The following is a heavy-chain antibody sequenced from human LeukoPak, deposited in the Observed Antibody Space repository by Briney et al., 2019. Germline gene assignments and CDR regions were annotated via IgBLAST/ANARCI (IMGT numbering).Heavy chain of an antibody. J-gene: IGHJ5*02. Sequence: SETLSLTCTVSGGPISSGDYYWTWIRQPAGKGLEWIGRIHTTGGTSYNPSLKNRVTISVDTSKNQLSLKLSSVTAADTAVYYCARDRGISAARGVPSWFDPWGQGTLVTVSS. CDR3: ARDRGISAARGVPSWFDP. V-gene: IGHV4-61*02. CDR2: IHTTGGT. CDR1: GGPISSGDYY. D-gene: IGHD3-10*01.